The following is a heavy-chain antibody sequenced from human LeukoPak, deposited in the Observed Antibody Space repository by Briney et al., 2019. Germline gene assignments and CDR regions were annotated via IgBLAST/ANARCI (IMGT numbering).Heavy chain of an antibody. Sequence: GGSLRLSCTTSGFTFSSYAMSWVRQAPGKGLEWVSSISSSSSYIYYADSVKGRFTISRDNAKNSLYLQMNSLRAEDTAVYYCARGVDYGDYVIFDYWGQGILVTVSS. CDR1: GFTFSSYA. J-gene: IGHJ4*02. D-gene: IGHD4-17*01. CDR2: ISSSSSYI. V-gene: IGHV3-21*01. CDR3: ARGVDYGDYVIFDY.